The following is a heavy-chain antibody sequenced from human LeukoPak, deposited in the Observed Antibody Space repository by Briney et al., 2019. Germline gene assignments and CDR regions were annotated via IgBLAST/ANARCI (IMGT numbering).Heavy chain of an antibody. J-gene: IGHJ4*02. CDR1: GYSFATYW. CDR3: ARTRGIAAAGTDY. V-gene: IGHV5-51*01. CDR2: IYPGDSDT. Sequence: GESLKISCKGSGYSFATYWIGWVRQMPGKGLEWMGIIYPGDSDTRYSPSFQGQVTISADKSISTAYLQWSSLKASDTAMYYCARTRGIAAAGTDYWGQGTLVTVSS. D-gene: IGHD6-13*01.